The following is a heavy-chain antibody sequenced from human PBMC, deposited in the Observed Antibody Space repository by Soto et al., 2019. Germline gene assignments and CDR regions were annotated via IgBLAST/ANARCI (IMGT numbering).Heavy chain of an antibody. CDR3: ASPLGYCSGGSCPDY. V-gene: IGHV1-2*02. Sequence: ASVKVSCKASGYTFTGYYMHWVRQAPGQGLEWMGWINPNSGGTNYAQKFQGRVTMTRDTSISTAYMELSRLRSDDTAVYYCASPLGYCSGGSCPDYWGQGTLVTVSS. J-gene: IGHJ4*02. CDR1: GYTFTGYY. D-gene: IGHD2-15*01. CDR2: INPNSGGT.